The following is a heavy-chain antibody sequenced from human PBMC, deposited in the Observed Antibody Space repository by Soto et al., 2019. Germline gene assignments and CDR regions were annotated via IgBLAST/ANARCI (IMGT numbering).Heavy chain of an antibody. J-gene: IGHJ6*02. CDR1: GFTFSSYA. CDR3: AKDRIVATILNYYYYAMEV. CDR2: ISGSGCST. D-gene: IGHD5-12*01. V-gene: IGHV3-23*01. Sequence: EVQLLESGGGLVQPGGSLRLSCAASGFTFSSYAMSWVRQAPGKGLEWVSAISGSGCSTYYADSVKGRFTISRDNSKNTQYLQMNSLRAADTAVDYCAKDRIVATILNYYYYAMEVWGQGTTDTVYS.